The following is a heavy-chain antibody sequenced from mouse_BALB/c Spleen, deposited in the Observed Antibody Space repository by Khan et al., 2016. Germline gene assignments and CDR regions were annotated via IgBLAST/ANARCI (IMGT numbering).Heavy chain of an antibody. V-gene: IGHV5-17*02. J-gene: IGHJ2*01. CDR2: ISRGSSAI. CDR1: GFTFSSFG. Sequence: EVALVASGGGLVQPGGSRKLSCAASGFTFSSFGMHWVRQAPEKGLEWVAFISRGSSAIYYADTVKGRFTISRDNPKNTLFLQMTSRRSEDTAMYDCGRGDYWGQGTTLTVSS. CDR3: GRGDY.